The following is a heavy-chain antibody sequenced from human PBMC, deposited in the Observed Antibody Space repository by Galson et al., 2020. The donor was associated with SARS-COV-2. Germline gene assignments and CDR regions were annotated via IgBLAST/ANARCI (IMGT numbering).Heavy chain of an antibody. J-gene: IGHJ4*02. CDR1: GFTFSDYY. Sequence: GESLKISCAASGFTFSDYYMSWIRQAPGKGLEWVSYISSSGSTIYYADSVKGRFTISRDNAKNSLYLQMNSLRAEDTAVYYCARAPSRCSSTSCYRGLLDYWGQGTLVTVSS. D-gene: IGHD2-2*01. V-gene: IGHV3-11*01. CDR3: ARAPSRCSSTSCYRGLLDY. CDR2: ISSSGSTI.